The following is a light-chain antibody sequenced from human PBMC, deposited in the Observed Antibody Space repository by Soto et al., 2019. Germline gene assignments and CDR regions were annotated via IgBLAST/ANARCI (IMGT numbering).Light chain of an antibody. CDR1: QSISTW. CDR3: QQYDSYPLT. Sequence: DIQMTQSPSTLSASVGDRVTFNCRASQSISTWLAWYQQKPGKAPKFLIFDASSLESGVTSRFSGSGSGTEFTLTISSLQPDDFATYFCQQYDSYPLTFGGGTKVEIK. V-gene: IGKV1-5*01. J-gene: IGKJ4*01. CDR2: DAS.